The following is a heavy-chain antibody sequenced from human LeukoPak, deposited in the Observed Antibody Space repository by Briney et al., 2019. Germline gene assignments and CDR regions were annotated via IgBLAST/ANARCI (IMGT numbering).Heavy chain of an antibody. CDR1: GFISSGFA. J-gene: IGHJ4*02. D-gene: IGHD3-10*01. CDR3: AKSNSGSYYSLDN. CDR2: ISGSGGST. V-gene: IGHV3-23*01. Sequence: GGSLRLSCAASGFISSGFAVSWVRQGPGKGLEWVSAISGSGGSTYNADSVKGRFTISRDNSKNTLYLQMNSLRAEDTAVYYCAKSNSGSYYSLDNWGQGALVTVSS.